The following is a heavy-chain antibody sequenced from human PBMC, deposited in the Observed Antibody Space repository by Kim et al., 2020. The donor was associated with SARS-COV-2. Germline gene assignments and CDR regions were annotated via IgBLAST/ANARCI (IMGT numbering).Heavy chain of an antibody. D-gene: IGHD4-17*01. V-gene: IGHV4-4*09. J-gene: IGHJ6*03. Sequence: YNAPLQGRVAISVDTSQNQFSLMLGSVTAADTAVYYCAKATTGHYYYMDVWGKGTTVTVSS. CDR3: AKATTGHYYYMDV.